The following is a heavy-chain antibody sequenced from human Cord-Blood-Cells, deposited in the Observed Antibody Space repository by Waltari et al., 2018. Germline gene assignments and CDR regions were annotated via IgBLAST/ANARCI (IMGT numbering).Heavy chain of an antibody. J-gene: IGHJ4*02. V-gene: IGHV5-51*01. Sequence: EVQLVQSGAEVKKPGESLKISCKGSGYSFTSYWIGWVRQMPGKGLEWMGIIDPVDSDTRYSPSFQGQFTISTDKSISTCYLQGSSLKASDTAMYYCARLTYISTSCFDYWGQGTLVTVSS. CDR3: ARLTYISTSCFDY. CDR1: GYSFTSYW. CDR2: IDPVDSDT. D-gene: IGHD2-2*01.